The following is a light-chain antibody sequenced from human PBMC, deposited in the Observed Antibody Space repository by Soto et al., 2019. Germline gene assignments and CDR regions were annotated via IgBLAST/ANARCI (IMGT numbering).Light chain of an antibody. CDR2: GAS. V-gene: IGKV3-20*01. CDR1: QSVSSSY. Sequence: EIVLTHSPGTLSLSPGERATLSCRASQSVSSSYLAWYQQKPGQAPRLLIYGASSRATGIPDRFSGSGSGTDFTLTISRLEPEDFAVYYCQQYGSSAPITFGQGTRLEIK. CDR3: QQYGSSAPIT. J-gene: IGKJ5*01.